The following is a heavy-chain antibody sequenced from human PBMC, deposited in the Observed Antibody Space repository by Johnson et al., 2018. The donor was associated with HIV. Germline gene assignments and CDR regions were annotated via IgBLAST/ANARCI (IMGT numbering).Heavy chain of an antibody. J-gene: IGHJ3*02. CDR1: GFTFSSYA. V-gene: IGHV3-7*01. D-gene: IGHD4/OR15-4a*01. CDR3: AKGRNTYGADVFDI. CDR2: IKQDGGEK. Sequence: VQLVESGGGVVQPGRSLRLSCAASGFTFSSYAMHWVRQAPGKGLEWVANIKQDGGEKYYVDSVKGRFTISRDNAKNSLYLQMNSLRVEDTAVYYCAKGRNTYGADVFDIWGQGTMVTVSS.